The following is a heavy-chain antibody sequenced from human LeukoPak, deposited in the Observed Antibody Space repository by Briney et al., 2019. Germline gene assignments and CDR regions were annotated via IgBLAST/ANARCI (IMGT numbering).Heavy chain of an antibody. CDR3: ARVSRRYCSGGSCYLDY. CDR2: INHSGST. J-gene: IGHJ4*02. CDR1: GGSFSGYY. Sequence: PSETLSLTCAVYGGSFSGYYWSWIRQPPGKGLEWIGEINHSGSTNYNPSLKSRVTISVDTSKNQFSLKLSSVTAADTAVYYCARVSRRYCSGGSCYLDYWGQGTLVTVSS. V-gene: IGHV4-34*01. D-gene: IGHD2-15*01.